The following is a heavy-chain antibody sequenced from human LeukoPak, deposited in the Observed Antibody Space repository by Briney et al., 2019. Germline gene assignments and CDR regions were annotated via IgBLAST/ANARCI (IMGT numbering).Heavy chain of an antibody. CDR3: ARAWCSGGSCYWSDP. Sequence: NTSQTLSLTCAVSGGSISSGGYSWSWIRQPPGKGLEWIGYIYHSGSTYYNPSLKSRVTISVDRSKNQFSLKLSSVTAADTAVYYCARAWCSGGSCYWSDPWGQGTLVTVSS. D-gene: IGHD2-15*01. J-gene: IGHJ5*02. V-gene: IGHV4-30-2*01. CDR2: IYHSGST. CDR1: GGSISSGGYS.